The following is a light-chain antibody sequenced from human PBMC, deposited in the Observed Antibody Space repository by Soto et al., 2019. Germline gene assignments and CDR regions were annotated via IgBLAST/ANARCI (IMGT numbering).Light chain of an antibody. Sequence: QSALTQPASVSGSPGQSITISCTGTSGDIGSYNRVSWYQQHPGKAPKLIIYEVTDRPSGVSNRFSASNSGNTASLTISGLQAEDEAEYYCSSYTNINTRACVFGTGTKGTVL. J-gene: IGLJ1*01. CDR3: SSYTNINTRACV. CDR2: EVT. V-gene: IGLV2-14*01. CDR1: SGDIGSYNR.